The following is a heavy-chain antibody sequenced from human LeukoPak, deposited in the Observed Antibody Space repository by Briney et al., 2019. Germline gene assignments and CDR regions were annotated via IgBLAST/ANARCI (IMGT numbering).Heavy chain of an antibody. Sequence: ASVKVSCKASGYTFTSYGISWVRQAPGQGLEWMGWISAYNGNTNYAQKLQGRVTMTTDTSTSTAYMELRSLRSDDTAVYYCAMNSYSGSYQDYFDYWGQGTLVTVSS. CDR2: ISAYNGNT. CDR1: GYTFTSYG. J-gene: IGHJ4*02. D-gene: IGHD1-26*01. CDR3: AMNSYSGSYQDYFDY. V-gene: IGHV1-18*01.